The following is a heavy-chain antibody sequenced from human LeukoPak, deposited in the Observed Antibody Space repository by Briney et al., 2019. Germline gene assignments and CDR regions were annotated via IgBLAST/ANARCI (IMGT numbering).Heavy chain of an antibody. CDR1: GGSISSYY. D-gene: IGHD3-3*01. J-gene: IGHJ5*02. CDR3: ARDGGGLGDFWSGCAGWFDP. V-gene: IGHV4-4*07. Sequence: PSETLSLTCTVSGGSISSYYWSWIRQPAGKGLEWIGRIYTSGSTNYNPSLKSRVTMSVDTSKNQFSLKLSSVTAADTAVYYCARDGGGLGDFWSGCAGWFDPWGQGTLVTVSS. CDR2: IYTSGST.